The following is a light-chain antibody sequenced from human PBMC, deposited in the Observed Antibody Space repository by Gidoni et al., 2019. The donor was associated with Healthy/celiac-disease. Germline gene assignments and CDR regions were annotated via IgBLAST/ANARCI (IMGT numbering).Light chain of an antibody. J-gene: IGKJ1*01. CDR2: AAS. Sequence: DIQMTQSPSSLSASVGDRVTITRRASQSISRYLNWYQQKPGKAPKLLIYAASSLQSGVPSRFSGSGAVTDFTLTISSLQPEDFATYYCQQSYSTARWAFGQGTKVEIK. CDR3: QQSYSTARWA. CDR1: QSISRY. V-gene: IGKV1-39*01.